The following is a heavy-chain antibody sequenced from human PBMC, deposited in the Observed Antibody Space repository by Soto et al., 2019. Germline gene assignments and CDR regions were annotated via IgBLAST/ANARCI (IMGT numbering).Heavy chain of an antibody. Sequence: ASVKVSCKASGYTFTRSGISWVRQAPGQGLEWMGWISTYNGDTNYAQTFQGRVTMTTDASTSTVYMELRSLRSDDTAVYYCAIECVAPYYYYGMVFWGPGTPVNVFS. CDR1: GYTFTRSG. D-gene: IGHD5-12*01. CDR2: ISTYNGDT. V-gene: IGHV1-18*01. CDR3: AIECVAPYYYYGMVF. J-gene: IGHJ6*02.